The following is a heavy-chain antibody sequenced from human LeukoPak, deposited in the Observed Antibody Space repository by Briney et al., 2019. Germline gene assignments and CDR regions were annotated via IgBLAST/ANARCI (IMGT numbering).Heavy chain of an antibody. Sequence: ASVKVSCKASGYTFTSYGISWVRQAPGQGLEWMGWISAYNGNTNYAQKLQGRVTMTTDTSTSTAYMELRSLRSDDTAVYYCARVLEYSSSWYSDYFDYWGQGTLVTVSS. CDR2: ISAYNGNT. J-gene: IGHJ4*02. V-gene: IGHV1-18*01. CDR3: ARVLEYSSSWYSDYFDY. CDR1: GYTFTSYG. D-gene: IGHD6-13*01.